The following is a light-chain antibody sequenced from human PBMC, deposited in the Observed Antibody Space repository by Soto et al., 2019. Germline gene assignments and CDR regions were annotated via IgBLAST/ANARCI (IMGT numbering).Light chain of an antibody. J-gene: IGLJ1*01. Sequence: QSVLTQPASVSGSPGQSITISCTGTSSDIGGYNSVSWYQQHPGKAPKLVIYAVSNRPSGVSSRFSGSKSGNTASLTMSGLQAEDEATYYCSSYTTSNNFNVFGTGTKVTVL. V-gene: IGLV2-14*01. CDR2: AVS. CDR1: SSDIGGYNS. CDR3: SSYTTSNNFNV.